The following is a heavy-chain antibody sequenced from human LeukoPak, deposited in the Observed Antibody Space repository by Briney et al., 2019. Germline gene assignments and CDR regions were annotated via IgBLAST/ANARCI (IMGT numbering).Heavy chain of an antibody. CDR1: GFTFSSYV. CDR2: ISGSGGRT. CDR3: AQRSRKLLT. Sequence: GGSLRLSCAASGFTFSSYVMSWVRQAPGKGLEWVSAISGSGGRTYYADSVKGRFAISRDNSKNTLFLQMNSLRAEDTAIYYCAQRSRKLLTWGQGTLVTVSS. D-gene: IGHD1-14*01. J-gene: IGHJ5*02. V-gene: IGHV3-23*01.